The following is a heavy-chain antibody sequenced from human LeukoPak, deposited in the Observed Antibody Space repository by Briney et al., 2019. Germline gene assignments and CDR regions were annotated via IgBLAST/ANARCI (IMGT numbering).Heavy chain of an antibody. CDR2: INPSGGST. V-gene: IGHV1-46*01. CDR3: ARATQNYYDSSGDHDAFDI. CDR1: GYTFTSYY. D-gene: IGHD3-22*01. Sequence: ASVKVSCKASGYTFTSYYMHWVRQASGQGLEWMGIINPSGGSTSYAQKFQGRVTMTRDTSTSTVYMELSSLRSEDTAVYYCARATQNYYDSSGDHDAFDIWGQGTMVTVSS. J-gene: IGHJ3*02.